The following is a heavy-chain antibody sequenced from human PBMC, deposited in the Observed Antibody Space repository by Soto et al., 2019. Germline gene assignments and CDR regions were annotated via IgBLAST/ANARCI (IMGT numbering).Heavy chain of an antibody. CDR1: GGSFSGYY. V-gene: IGHV4-34*01. CDR2: INHSGST. CDR3: ARGKLSDYVWGSYRYHFDY. D-gene: IGHD3-16*02. Sequence: PSETLSLTCAVYGGSFSGYYWSWIRQTPGKGLEWNGEINHSGSTNYNPSLKSRVTISVDASKNQFSLKLSSVTAADTAVYYCARGKLSDYVWGSYRYHFDYWGQGTVVTVSS. J-gene: IGHJ4*02.